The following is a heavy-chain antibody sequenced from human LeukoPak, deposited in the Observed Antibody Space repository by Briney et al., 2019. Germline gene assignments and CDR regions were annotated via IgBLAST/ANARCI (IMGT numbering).Heavy chain of an antibody. J-gene: IGHJ3*01. CDR3: ARIRDGYNDAYDL. D-gene: IGHD5-24*01. CDR2: IIPIFRST. V-gene: IGHV1-69*13. Sequence: ASLKLSCKASGGPFSTFSISWVRQAPGQGLEWMGEIIPIFRSTTYAQMFQGRVTITADESTTTALMELRSLRSEDTAIYYCARIRDGYNDAYDLWGQGTVVTVPS. CDR1: GGPFSTFS.